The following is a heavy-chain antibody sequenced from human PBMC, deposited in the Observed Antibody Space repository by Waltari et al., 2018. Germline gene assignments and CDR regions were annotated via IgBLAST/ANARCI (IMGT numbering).Heavy chain of an antibody. J-gene: IGHJ2*01. D-gene: IGHD2-15*01. V-gene: IGHV3-7*01. Sequence: EEQLVESGGDLVQPGGSLRLSCAASGFNFSVHWMNWVRQAPGKGLQWVANIEGDGSETNYVDSVKGRFTISRDNAKNSLYLQMNSLRTDDTALYYCARGLQLWGRGTLVTVSS. CDR1: GFNFSVHW. CDR2: IEGDGSET. CDR3: ARGLQL.